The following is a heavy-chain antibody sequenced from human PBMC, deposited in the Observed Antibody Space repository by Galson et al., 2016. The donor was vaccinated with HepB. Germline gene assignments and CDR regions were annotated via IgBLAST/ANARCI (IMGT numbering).Heavy chain of an antibody. V-gene: IGHV4-39*01. Sequence: SETLSLTCNVSGGSISRSSYYWAWIRQPPGKGLEWIGTIYYTGSTYYNPSLRSRLSMSVDTANNRFFLKLRSVTAADTAVFYCASFQDDYVRGKYRFSRAFDFWGQGTPVTVSS. CDR2: IYYTGST. CDR3: ASFQDDYVRGKYRFSRAFDF. CDR1: GGSISRSSYY. D-gene: IGHD3-16*02. J-gene: IGHJ4*02.